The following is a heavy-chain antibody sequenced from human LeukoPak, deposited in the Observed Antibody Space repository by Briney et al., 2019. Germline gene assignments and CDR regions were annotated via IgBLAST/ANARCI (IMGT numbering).Heavy chain of an antibody. CDR3: ARHISYGRRVAEYYFDY. V-gene: IGHV4-39*01. D-gene: IGHD5-18*01. CDR2: IYYSGST. Sequence: PSETLSLTCTVSGGSISSSSYYWGWIRQPPGKGLEWIGSIYYSGSTYYNPSLKSRVTISVDTSKNQFSLKLSSVTAADTAVYYCARHISYGRRVAEYYFDYWGQGTLVTVSS. J-gene: IGHJ4*02. CDR1: GGSISSSSYY.